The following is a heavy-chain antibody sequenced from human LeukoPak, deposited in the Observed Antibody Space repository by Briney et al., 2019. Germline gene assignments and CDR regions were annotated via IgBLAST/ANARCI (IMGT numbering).Heavy chain of an antibody. Sequence: SETLSLTCAVYGGSFSGYYWSWIRQPPGKGLEWIGEINHSGSTNYNPSLKSRVTISVDTSKNQFSLKLSSVTVADTAVYYCARGRRVGATRYYYYYYGVDVWGQGTTVTVSS. CDR1: GGSFSGYY. CDR3: ARGRRVGATRYYYYYYGVDV. V-gene: IGHV4-34*01. CDR2: INHSGST. J-gene: IGHJ6*02. D-gene: IGHD1-26*01.